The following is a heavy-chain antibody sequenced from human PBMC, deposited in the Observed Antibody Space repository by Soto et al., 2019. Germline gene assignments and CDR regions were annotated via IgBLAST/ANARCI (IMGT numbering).Heavy chain of an antibody. CDR1: GFAFSNAW. Sequence: EVQLVESGGGLVKPGGSLRLSCAASGFAFSNAWMSWVRQAPGKGLEWVGRIKSKTDGGTTDYAAPVKGRFTISRDDSKNTLYLQMNSLKTEDTAVYYCTTALTVDAFDIWGQGTMVTVSS. CDR2: IKSKTDGGTT. J-gene: IGHJ3*02. CDR3: TTALTVDAFDI. D-gene: IGHD4-17*01. V-gene: IGHV3-15*01.